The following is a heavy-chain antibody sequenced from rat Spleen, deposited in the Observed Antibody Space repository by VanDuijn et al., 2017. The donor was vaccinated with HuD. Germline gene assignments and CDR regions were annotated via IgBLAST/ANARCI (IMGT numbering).Heavy chain of an antibody. J-gene: IGHJ2*01. Sequence: EVQLVESGGGLVQPGRSLKLSCAASGFTFSNYGMAWVRQAPTKGLEWVATISYDGSSTYYRDSVKGRFTISRDNAKSTLYLQMDSLRSDDTATYYCARHYYYSDDHFDYWGQGVMVTVSS. CDR1: GFTFSNYG. V-gene: IGHV5-29*01. CDR3: ARHYYYSDDHFDY. CDR2: ISYDGSST. D-gene: IGHD1-1*01.